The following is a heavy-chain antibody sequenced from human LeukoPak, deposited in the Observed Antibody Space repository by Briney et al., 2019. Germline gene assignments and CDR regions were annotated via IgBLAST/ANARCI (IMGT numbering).Heavy chain of an antibody. J-gene: IGHJ5*02. CDR2: IRYDGSNK. CDR3: AKEEKSYGSSENWFDP. Sequence: PGGSLRLSCAASGFTFSSYGMHWVRQAPGKGLEWVAFIRYDGSNKYYADSVKGRFTISRDNSKNTLYLQMNSLRAEDTAVYYCAKEEKSYGSSENWFDPWGQGTLVTVSS. D-gene: IGHD1-26*01. V-gene: IGHV3-30*02. CDR1: GFTFSSYG.